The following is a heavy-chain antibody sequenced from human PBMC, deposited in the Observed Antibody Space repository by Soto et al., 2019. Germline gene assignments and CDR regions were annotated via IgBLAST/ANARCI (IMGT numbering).Heavy chain of an antibody. D-gene: IGHD3-10*01. CDR3: ARTVVIRGIIIREFDY. Sequence: SETLSLTCAVSGYSISSSNWWGWIRQPPGKGLDWIGYIYYSGTTYYNPSLKSRVTMSVDTSKNLFSLKLSSVTAVDTAVYYCARTVVIRGIIIREFDYWGQGNLVT. J-gene: IGHJ4*02. CDR2: IYYSGTT. CDR1: GYSISSSNW. V-gene: IGHV4-28*01.